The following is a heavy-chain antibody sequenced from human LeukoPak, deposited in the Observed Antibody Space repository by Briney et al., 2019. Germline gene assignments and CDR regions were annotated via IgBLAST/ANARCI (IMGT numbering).Heavy chain of an antibody. D-gene: IGHD4-17*01. J-gene: IGHJ3*02. CDR3: ARVHDYGDYVSGLGAFDI. CDR1: GGSISSYY. Sequence: SETLSLTCTVSGGSISSYYWSWIRQPPGKGLEWIGYIYYSGSTNYNPSLKSRVTISVDTSKNQFSLKLSSVTAADTAVYYCARVHDYGDYVSGLGAFDIWGQGTMVTVSS. V-gene: IGHV4-59*01. CDR2: IYYSGST.